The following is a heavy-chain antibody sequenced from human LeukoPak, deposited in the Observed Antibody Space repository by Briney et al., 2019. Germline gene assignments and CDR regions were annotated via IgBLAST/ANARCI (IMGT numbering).Heavy chain of an antibody. J-gene: IGHJ5*02. CDR2: INHSGST. D-gene: IGHD3-10*01. Sequence: SEALSLTCAVYGGSFSGYYWSWIRQPPGKGLEWIGEINHSGSTNYNPSLKSRVTISVDTSKNQFSLKLSSVTAADTAVYYCARGRGGGSGNWFDPWGQGTLVTVSS. CDR1: GGSFSGYY. V-gene: IGHV4-34*01. CDR3: ARGRGGGSGNWFDP.